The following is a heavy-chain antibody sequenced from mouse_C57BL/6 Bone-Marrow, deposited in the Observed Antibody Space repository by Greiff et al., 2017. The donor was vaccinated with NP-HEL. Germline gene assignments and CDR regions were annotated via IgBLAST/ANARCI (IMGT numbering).Heavy chain of an antibody. CDR1: GYTFTSYG. J-gene: IGHJ4*01. V-gene: IGHV1-81*01. CDR2: IYPRSGNT. Sequence: VQLQESGAELARPGASVKLSCKASGYTFTSYGISWVKQRTGQGLEWIGEIYPRSGNTYYNEKFKGKATLTADKSSSTAYMELRSLTSEDSAVYFCARSRDKAAMDDWGQGTSVTVSS. CDR3: ARSRDKAAMDD.